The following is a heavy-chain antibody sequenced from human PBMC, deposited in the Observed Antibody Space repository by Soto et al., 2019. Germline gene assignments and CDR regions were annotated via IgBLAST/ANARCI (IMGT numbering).Heavy chain of an antibody. CDR1: GFTFGDYA. V-gene: IGHV3-49*04. CDR2: IRSKAYGGTT. D-gene: IGHD3-3*01. Sequence: HPGGSLRLSCTASGFTFGDYAMSWVRQAPGKGLEWVGFIRSKAYGGTTEYAASVKGRFTISRDDSKSIAYLQMNSLKTEDTAVYYCYNSGYYFWSGYYTPLGYYGMDVWGQGTTVTVSS. CDR3: YNSGYYFWSGYYTPLGYYGMDV. J-gene: IGHJ6*02.